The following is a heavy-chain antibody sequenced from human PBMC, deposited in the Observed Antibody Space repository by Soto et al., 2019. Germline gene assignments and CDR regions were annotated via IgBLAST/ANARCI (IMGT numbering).Heavy chain of an antibody. Sequence: SVKVSYKAHGYTLTRHDITLVRQAPGQGLEWIGWISAYNGKTTYAQKLHGRVTMTTDTSTSTAYMELTSLRSDDTAVYYSARDRVAVAARDGMEVWGQGTTVTGSS. CDR1: GYTLTRHD. J-gene: IGHJ6*02. CDR2: ISAYNGKT. V-gene: IGHV1-18*04. CDR3: ARDRVAVAARDGMEV. D-gene: IGHD6-19*01.